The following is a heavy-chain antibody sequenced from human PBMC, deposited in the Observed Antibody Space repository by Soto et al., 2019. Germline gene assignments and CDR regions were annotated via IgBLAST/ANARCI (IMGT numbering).Heavy chain of an antibody. J-gene: IGHJ4*02. CDR3: AKGQNSGTYRFYFDY. V-gene: IGHV3-23*01. CDR1: GITLSSYA. D-gene: IGHD1-26*01. CDR2: ISASGGST. Sequence: GGSLRLSCAASGITLSSYAMSWVRQAPGKGPEWVSGISASGGSTSYADSVKGWFTISRDNSKNTLYLQMNSLRADDTAVYHCAKGQNSGTYRFYFDYWGQGALVTVSS.